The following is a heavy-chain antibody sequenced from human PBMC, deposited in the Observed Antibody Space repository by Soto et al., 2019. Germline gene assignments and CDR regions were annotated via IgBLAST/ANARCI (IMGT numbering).Heavy chain of an antibody. CDR1: GGSFSGYY. Sequence: NPSETLSLTCAVYGGSFSGYYWSWIRQPPGKGLEWIGEINHSGSTNYNPSLKSRVTISVDTSKNQFSLKLSSVTAADTAVYYCARVEKVLVPYYFDYWGQGTLVTVSS. J-gene: IGHJ4*02. V-gene: IGHV4-34*01. D-gene: IGHD3-3*02. CDR3: ARVEKVLVPYYFDY. CDR2: INHSGST.